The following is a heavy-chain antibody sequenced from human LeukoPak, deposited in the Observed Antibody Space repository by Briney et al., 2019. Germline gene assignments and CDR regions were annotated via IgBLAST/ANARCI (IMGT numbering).Heavy chain of an antibody. CDR1: GFTFSNAW. CDR3: AYCGGDCYSFDY. V-gene: IGHV3-15*01. Sequence: GGSLRLSCAASGFTFSNAWMSWVRQAPGKGLEWVGRIKSKTDGGTTDYAAPVKGRFTISRDDSKNTLYLQMNSLKTEDTAEYYCAYCGGDCYSFDYWGQGTLVTVSS. D-gene: IGHD2-21*01. J-gene: IGHJ4*02. CDR2: IKSKTDGGTT.